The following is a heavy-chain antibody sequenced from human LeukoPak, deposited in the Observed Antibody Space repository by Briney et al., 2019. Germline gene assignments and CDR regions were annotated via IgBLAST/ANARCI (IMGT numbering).Heavy chain of an antibody. CDR1: GYSFTSYW. CDR2: IYPGDSDT. D-gene: IGHD3-3*01. CDR3: ASTITIFGVVLKDAFDI. J-gene: IGHJ3*02. Sequence: GESLKISCKGSGYSFTSYWIGWVRQMPGKGLEWMGIIYPGDSDTRYSPSFQGHVTISADKSINTAYLQWSSLKASDTAMYYCASTITIFGVVLKDAFDIWGQGTMVTVSS. V-gene: IGHV5-51*06.